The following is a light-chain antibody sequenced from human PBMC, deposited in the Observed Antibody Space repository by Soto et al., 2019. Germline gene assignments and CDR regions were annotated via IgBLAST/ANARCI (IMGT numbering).Light chain of an antibody. V-gene: IGKV3-15*01. CDR1: QSVADN. J-gene: IGKJ1*01. CDR3: QQAVESPWT. CDR2: GVS. Sequence: TKSPAALSVSPGERETLNCMSSQSVADNLAWFQQRPGQGPRLLIYGVSTRASGIPARFSGSGSGTDFTLTISRVEAEDFAVYYCQQAVESPWTFGQGTKVDIK.